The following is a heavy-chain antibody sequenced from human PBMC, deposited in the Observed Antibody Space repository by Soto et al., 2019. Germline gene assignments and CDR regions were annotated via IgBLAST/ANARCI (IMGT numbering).Heavy chain of an antibody. Sequence: EVQLVESGGGLVQPGGALRLSCAASGFTFSSYSMNWVRQAPGKGLEWVSYISSSGSTIYYADSVKGRFTISRDNAKNSLYLQMNSLRDEDTAVYYCARDLRMVYAIDFDYWGQGTLVTVSS. CDR2: ISSSGSTI. D-gene: IGHD2-8*01. CDR1: GFTFSSYS. J-gene: IGHJ4*02. V-gene: IGHV3-48*02. CDR3: ARDLRMVYAIDFDY.